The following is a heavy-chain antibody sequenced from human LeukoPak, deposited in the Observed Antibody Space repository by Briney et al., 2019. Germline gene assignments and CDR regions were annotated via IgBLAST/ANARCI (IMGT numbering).Heavy chain of an antibody. Sequence: SETLSLTCTVSGGSISSYYWSWIRQAPGKGLEWSWSIYNSGGTYYNPSLKSRVTISVDLSKNQFSLKMSSVPAADTAVYYCERAYSSSRYWNWFDPWGQGTLVTVSS. D-gene: IGHD6-13*01. CDR3: ERAYSSSRYWNWFDP. V-gene: IGHV4-59*04. J-gene: IGHJ5*02. CDR1: GGSISSYY. CDR2: IYNSGGT.